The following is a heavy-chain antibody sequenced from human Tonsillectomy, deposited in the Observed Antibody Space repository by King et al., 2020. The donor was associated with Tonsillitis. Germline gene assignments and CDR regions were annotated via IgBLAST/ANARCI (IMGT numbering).Heavy chain of an antibody. Sequence: VQLVESGGGLVKPGGSLRLSCAASGFTFSNAWMSWVRQAPGKGLEWVGRIKSKNDGGTTDYAAPVKGRFHISSDDAKNTLYLQMNSLKTEDTAVYYCTTYLGHWGQGTLVTVSS. CDR1: GFTFSNAW. V-gene: IGHV3-15*01. D-gene: IGHD3/OR15-3a*01. J-gene: IGHJ4*02. CDR3: TTYLGH. CDR2: IKSKNDGGTT.